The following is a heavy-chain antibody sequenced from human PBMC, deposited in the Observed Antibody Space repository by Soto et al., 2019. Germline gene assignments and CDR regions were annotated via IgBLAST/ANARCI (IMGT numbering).Heavy chain of an antibody. Sequence: QVQLVQSGAEVNKPGAAVKVSCKASGYTFTSYYMHWVRQAPGQVLEWMGIINPSGGSTSYAQKFQGSVTMTRDPSTSTVYMELSSLRSEDKAVYYCAREGQLGGWFDPWGQGTLVTVSS. CDR3: AREGQLGGWFDP. V-gene: IGHV1-46*01. J-gene: IGHJ5*02. CDR1: GYTFTSYY. D-gene: IGHD6-6*01. CDR2: INPSGGST.